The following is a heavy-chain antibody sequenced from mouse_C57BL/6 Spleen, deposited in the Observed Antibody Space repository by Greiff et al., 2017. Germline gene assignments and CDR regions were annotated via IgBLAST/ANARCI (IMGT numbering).Heavy chain of an antibody. Sequence: EVQVVESGPGMVKPSQSLSLTCTVTGYSITSGYDWHWIRHFPGNKLEWMGYISYSGSTNYNPSLKSRISITHDTSKNHFFLKLNSVTTEDTATYYCAREGDYYAMDYWGQGTSVTVSS. CDR1: GYSITSGYD. J-gene: IGHJ4*01. V-gene: IGHV3-1*01. CDR2: ISYSGST. CDR3: AREGDYYAMDY.